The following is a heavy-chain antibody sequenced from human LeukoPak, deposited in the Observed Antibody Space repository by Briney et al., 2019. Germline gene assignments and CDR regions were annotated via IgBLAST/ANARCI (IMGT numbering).Heavy chain of an antibody. CDR3: ARAAVVLWFGEYNWLDP. CDR1: GGSISSGSHY. Sequence: SETLSLTCTVSGGSISSGSHYWSSIRQPTGKGLEWIGRIYTSGSTNCNPSLKSRVTISVDTSKNQFSPKLSSVTAADTAVYYCARAAVVLWFGEYNWLDPWRQGTLVTVSS. J-gene: IGHJ5*02. V-gene: IGHV4-61*02. CDR2: IYTSGST. D-gene: IGHD3-10*01.